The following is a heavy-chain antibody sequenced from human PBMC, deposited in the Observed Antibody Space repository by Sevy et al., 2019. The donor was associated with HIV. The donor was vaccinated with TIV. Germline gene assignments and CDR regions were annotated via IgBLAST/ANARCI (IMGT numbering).Heavy chain of an antibody. CDR2: IRSKAYGGTT. Sequence: GGSLRLSCTASGFTCGDYAMSWFRQAPGKGLEWVGFIRSKAYGGTTEYAASVKGRFTISRDDSKSIAYLQMNSLKTEDTAVYYCTRDLSGYSSGGGYWGQGTLVTVSS. CDR3: TRDLSGYSSGGGY. D-gene: IGHD6-19*01. V-gene: IGHV3-49*03. J-gene: IGHJ4*02. CDR1: GFTCGDYA.